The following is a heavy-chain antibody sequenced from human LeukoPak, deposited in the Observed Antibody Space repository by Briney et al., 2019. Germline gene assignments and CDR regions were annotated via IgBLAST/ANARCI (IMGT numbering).Heavy chain of an antibody. V-gene: IGHV4-39*01. CDR1: GGSISSSDYY. D-gene: IGHD2-2*01. CDR3: ARQRQYQLLLGWFDP. CDR2: IYYSGST. J-gene: IGHJ5*02. Sequence: SETLSLTCTVSGGSISSSDYYWGWIRPPPGKGLEWIGSIYYSGSTYYNPSLKSRVTISVDTSKNQFSLKLSSVTAADTAVYYCARQRQYQLLLGWFDPWGQGTLVTVSS.